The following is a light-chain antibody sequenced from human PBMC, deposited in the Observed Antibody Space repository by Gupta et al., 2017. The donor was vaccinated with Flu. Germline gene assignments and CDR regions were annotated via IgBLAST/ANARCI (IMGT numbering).Light chain of an antibody. V-gene: IGLV1-40*01. CDR2: GNF. CDR3: QSYDSTLGDWV. Sequence: QSVLKQPPPVSGAPGPMVPISRTRSRSNLGAGYDVHWYQQLPGTAPKLLISGNFNRPSGVPDRFSGSKSGTSASLTITGLQADDEADYHCQSYDSTLGDWVFGGGTKLTVL. J-gene: IGLJ3*02. CDR1: RSNLGAGYD.